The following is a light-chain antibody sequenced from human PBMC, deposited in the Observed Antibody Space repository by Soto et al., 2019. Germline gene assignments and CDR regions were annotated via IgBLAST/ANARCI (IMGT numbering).Light chain of an antibody. V-gene: IGKV1-5*01. CDR3: QQYNSYPWT. CDR1: QSISSW. J-gene: IGKJ1*01. Sequence: DIQMTQSPSTLSTSVGDRVTITRRASQSISSWLAWYQQKPGKAPKLLIYDASSLESGVPSRFRGSGSGPDFTLTISSLHPDDFATYHCQQYNSYPWTFGQGTMVELK. CDR2: DAS.